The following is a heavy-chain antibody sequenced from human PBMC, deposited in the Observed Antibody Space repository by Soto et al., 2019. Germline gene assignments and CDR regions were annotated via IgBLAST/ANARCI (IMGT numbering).Heavy chain of an antibody. CDR1: GGTFSSYA. J-gene: IGHJ4*02. Sequence: EASVKVSCKASGGTFSSYAISWVRQAPGQGLEWMGGIIPLFGTANYAQKFQGRVTITADESTSTAYMELSSLRAEDTAVYYCARGVRSGGSGSYPFDYWGQGTLVTVSS. D-gene: IGHD3-10*01. CDR3: ARGVRSGGSGSYPFDY. V-gene: IGHV1-69*13. CDR2: IIPLFGTA.